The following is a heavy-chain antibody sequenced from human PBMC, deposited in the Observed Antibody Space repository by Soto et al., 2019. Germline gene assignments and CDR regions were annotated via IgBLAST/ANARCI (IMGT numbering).Heavy chain of an antibody. CDR3: ARGRGEDYDFWSGYYARARYYYYYGMDV. J-gene: IGHJ6*02. CDR2: INHSGST. D-gene: IGHD3-3*01. V-gene: IGHV4-34*01. Sequence: SETLSLTCAVYGGSFSGYYWSWIRQPPGKGLEGIGEINHSGSTNYNPSLKSRVTISAHTSKNQFSLKLSSVTASATAVYYCARGRGEDYDFWSGYYARARYYYYYGMDVWGQGTTVTVSS. CDR1: GGSFSGYY.